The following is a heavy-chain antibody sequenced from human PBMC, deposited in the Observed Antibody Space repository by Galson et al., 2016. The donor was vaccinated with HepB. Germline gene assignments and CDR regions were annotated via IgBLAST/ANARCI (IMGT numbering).Heavy chain of an antibody. CDR1: GFAFSRSG. V-gene: IGHV3-33*01. D-gene: IGHD3-16*02. Sequence: SLRLSCAASGFAFSRSGMHWVRQTPGKGLEWVAAVWYDGSDKYYADSVKGRFTVSRDNSKNTVYLQMSNLRADDTAVYYCARSSSEHFDYWGQGTLVTVSS. CDR3: ARSSSEHFDY. CDR2: VWYDGSDK. J-gene: IGHJ4*02.